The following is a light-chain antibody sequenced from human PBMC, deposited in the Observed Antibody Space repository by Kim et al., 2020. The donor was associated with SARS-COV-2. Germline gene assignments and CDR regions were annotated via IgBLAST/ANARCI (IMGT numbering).Light chain of an antibody. CDR3: QSYDSSLSASV. CDR2: GNT. V-gene: IGLV1-40*01. J-gene: IGLJ2*01. Sequence: QRVTISCTGRSSNIGAGYDVHWYQQLPGTAPKLLIYGNTNRPSGVPDRFSGSKSGTSASLAITGLQAEDEADYYCQSYDSSLSASVFGGGTKLTVL. CDR1: SSNIGAGYD.